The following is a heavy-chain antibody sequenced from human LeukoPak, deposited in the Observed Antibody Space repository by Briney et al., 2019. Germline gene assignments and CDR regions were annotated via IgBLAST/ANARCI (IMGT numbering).Heavy chain of an antibody. CDR3: ARGVEPXAANTLAY. CDR1: GFTVITND. Sequence: GGSLRLSCAASGFTVITNDMTWVRQAPGKGLEWVSVLYSDGNTKYADSVQGRFTISRDNSKNTLYLEMNSLSPDDNAVYYSARGVEPXAANTLAYWGQGTLVTVSS. V-gene: IGHV3-53*01. D-gene: IGHD3-16*01. J-gene: IGHJ4*02. CDR2: LYSDGNT.